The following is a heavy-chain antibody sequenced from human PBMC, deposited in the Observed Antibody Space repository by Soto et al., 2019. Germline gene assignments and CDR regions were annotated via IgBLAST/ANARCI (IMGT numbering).Heavy chain of an antibody. CDR3: ARQDDSYGPLGMDV. V-gene: IGHV4-39*01. CDR1: GGSISSSSYY. Sequence: PSETLSLTCTVSGGSISSSSYYWGWIRQPPGKGLEWIGSIYYSGSTYYNPSLKSRVTISVDTSKNQFSLKLSSVTATDTAVYYCARQDDSYGPLGMDVWGQGTTVTVSS. CDR2: IYYSGST. D-gene: IGHD5-18*01. J-gene: IGHJ6*02.